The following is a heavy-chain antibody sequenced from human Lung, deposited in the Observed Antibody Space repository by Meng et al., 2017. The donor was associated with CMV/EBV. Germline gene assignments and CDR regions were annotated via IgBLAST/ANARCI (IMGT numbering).Heavy chain of an antibody. CDR1: AFTVSSNY. CDR3: ASGGGGGDLVYYYYGMDV. D-gene: IGHD2-21*02. CDR2: IYNGGIT. Sequence: GESLKISCAASAFTVSSNYMSWVRRAPGKGLEWVSVIYNGGITYYAGSVKGRFTISRDNSKNTLYLQMNSLRAEDTAVYYCASGGGGGDLVYYYYGMDVWGQGXTVTVSS. V-gene: IGHV3-53*01. J-gene: IGHJ6*02.